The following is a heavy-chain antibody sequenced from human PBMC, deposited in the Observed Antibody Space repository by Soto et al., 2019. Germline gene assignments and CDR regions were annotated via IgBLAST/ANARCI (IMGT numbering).Heavy chain of an antibody. CDR3: ARVVYIAGNYNWFDP. CDR2: ISGYNGNT. D-gene: IGHD1-26*01. V-gene: IGHV1-18*01. CDR1: GYTFTSYG. J-gene: IGHJ5*02. Sequence: ASVKVSCKASGYTFTSYGLTWVRQAPGQGLEWMGWISGYNGNTNYAQKFQDRVTMTTDTSTSTVYMELRSLRSDDTAVYYCARVVYIAGNYNWFDPWGKGTLATASS.